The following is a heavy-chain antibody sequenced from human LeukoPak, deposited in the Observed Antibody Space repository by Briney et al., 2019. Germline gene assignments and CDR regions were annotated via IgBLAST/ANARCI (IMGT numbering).Heavy chain of an antibody. J-gene: IGHJ6*03. Sequence: GASVKVSCKASGYTFTSYYMHWVRQAPGQGLERMGIINPSGGSTSYAQKFQGRVTMTRDTSTSTVYMELRSLRSDDTAVYYCARGGDIVVVPAYYYYYMDVWGKGTTVTVSS. CDR2: INPSGGST. D-gene: IGHD2-2*01. CDR3: ARGGDIVVVPAYYYYYMDV. V-gene: IGHV1-46*01. CDR1: GYTFTSYY.